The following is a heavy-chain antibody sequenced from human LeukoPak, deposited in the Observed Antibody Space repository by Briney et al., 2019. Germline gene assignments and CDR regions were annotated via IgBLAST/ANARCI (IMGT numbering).Heavy chain of an antibody. V-gene: IGHV3-21*01. J-gene: IGHJ5*02. CDR2: IDSSSTDI. CDR3: AKDLDGGVDP. D-gene: IGHD3-10*01. Sequence: PGGSLRLSCAASGFTFSTYSMNWVRQAPGKGLEWVSSIDSSSTDIYYGDSVKGRFTISRDNSKNTLYLQMNSLRAEDTAVYYCAKDLDGGVDPWGQGTLVTVSS. CDR1: GFTFSTYS.